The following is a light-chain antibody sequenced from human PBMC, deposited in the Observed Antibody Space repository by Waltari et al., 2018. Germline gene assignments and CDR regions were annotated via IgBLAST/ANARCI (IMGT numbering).Light chain of an antibody. CDR1: QSLLHRHGNNY. CDR3: MQSLQTLGT. Sequence: DIVVTQSPLSLPVTPGESASISCRSSQSLLHRHGNNYLDWYLQKPGQSPQLLIYLGSNRASGVPDRFSGSGSGTDFTLRISRVEAEDVGVYYCMQSLQTLGTFGQGTKVEIK. V-gene: IGKV2-28*01. J-gene: IGKJ1*01. CDR2: LGS.